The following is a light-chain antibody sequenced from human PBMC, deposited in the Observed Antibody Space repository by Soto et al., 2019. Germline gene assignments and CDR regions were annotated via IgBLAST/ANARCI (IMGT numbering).Light chain of an antibody. Sequence: DIQMTQSPSTLSASVGDRVTITCRARQSISSWLAWYQQKPGKAPKLLSYKASSLESGVPSRFSGSGSGTEFTLTISSLQPDDFATYYCQQYNSYSRLTFGGGTKVEIK. J-gene: IGKJ4*01. V-gene: IGKV1-5*03. CDR1: QSISSW. CDR3: QQYNSYSRLT. CDR2: KAS.